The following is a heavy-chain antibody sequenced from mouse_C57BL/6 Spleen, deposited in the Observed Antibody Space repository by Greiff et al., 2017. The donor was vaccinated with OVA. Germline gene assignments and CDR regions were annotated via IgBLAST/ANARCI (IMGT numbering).Heavy chain of an antibody. D-gene: IGHD1-1*01. J-gene: IGHJ2*01. CDR2: IDPADGDT. V-gene: IGHV14-1*01. CDR3: TRLLRSLDD. CDR1: GFNINDYY. Sequence: VQLQQSGAELVRPGASVKLSCTASGFNINDYYMHWVKQRPEQGLEWIGRIDPADGDTKYAPKFQGKATMTADTSSNTAYLQLSSLTSEDTAVYYCTRLLRSLDDWGQGTTLTVSS.